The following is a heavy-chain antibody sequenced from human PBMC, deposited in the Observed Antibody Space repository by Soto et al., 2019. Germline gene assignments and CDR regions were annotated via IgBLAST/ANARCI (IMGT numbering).Heavy chain of an antibody. J-gene: IGHJ4*02. V-gene: IGHV4-30-4*01. CDR3: GRAFDDSSGYYGGLGN. D-gene: IGHD3-22*01. Sequence: SETLSLTCTVSGGSIGSGDYYWSWIRQPPGKGLEWIGYMYYTGSTYYNPSLKSRVTISVDASKNQFSLKLCSVTAADTAVYYCGRAFDDSSGYYGGLGNWGQGTLVTVSS. CDR2: MYYTGST. CDR1: GGSIGSGDYY.